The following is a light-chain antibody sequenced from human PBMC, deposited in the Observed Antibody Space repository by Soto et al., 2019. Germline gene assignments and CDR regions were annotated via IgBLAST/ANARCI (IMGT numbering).Light chain of an antibody. V-gene: IGLV1-44*01. CDR2: SNN. CDR3: AAWDDSLNGLYV. CDR1: SSNIGRNS. J-gene: IGLJ1*01. Sequence: QSVLTQPPSASGTPGQRVTISCSGSSSNIGRNSVNWYRQFPGTAPKLLIYSNNQRPSGVPDRFSGSKSGTSASLAISGLRSEDEADYFCAAWDDSLNGLYVFGTGTTSPS.